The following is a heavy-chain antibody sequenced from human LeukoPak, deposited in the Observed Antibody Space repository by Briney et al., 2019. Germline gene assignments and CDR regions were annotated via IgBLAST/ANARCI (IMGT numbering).Heavy chain of an antibody. CDR1: GFMFSSNW. V-gene: IGHV3-7*03. Sequence: GGSLRLSCAASGFMFSSNWMNWVRLAPGKGLEWVANIKEDGTETYYVDSVKGRFTISRDNAKNSLYLQMNSLRVEDTAVYYCAKEGRSLQTYWGQGTLVTVSS. D-gene: IGHD5-24*01. CDR3: AKEGRSLQTY. J-gene: IGHJ4*02. CDR2: IKEDGTET.